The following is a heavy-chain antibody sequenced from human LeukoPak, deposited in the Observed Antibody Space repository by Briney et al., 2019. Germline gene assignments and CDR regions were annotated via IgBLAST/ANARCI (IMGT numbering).Heavy chain of an antibody. CDR3: ARENYCTSTTCYGGAGAFDI. J-gene: IGHJ3*02. V-gene: IGHV3-66*01. D-gene: IGHD2-2*01. Sequence: PGGSLRLSCAASGFTFSNNYMSWVRQAPGKGLEWVSVIYNNGRTSYVDSVKGRFTISRDNSKNTLYLQMNSLRAEDTAVYYCARENYCTSTTCYGGAGAFDIWGQGTMVTVSS. CDR1: GFTFSNNY. CDR2: IYNNGRT.